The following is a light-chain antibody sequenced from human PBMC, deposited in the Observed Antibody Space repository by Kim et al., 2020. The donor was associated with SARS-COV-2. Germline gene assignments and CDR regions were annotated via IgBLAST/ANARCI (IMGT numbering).Light chain of an antibody. CDR2: KDS. CDR1: ALPKQY. CDR3: QSVDTSGPWV. J-gene: IGLJ3*02. Sequence: VAPGQTARITCSGDALPKQYAYWYQQKSGQAPVVVISKDSERPSGIPERFSGSSSGTTVTLTISGVQAEDEADYYCQSVDTSGPWVFGGGTKVTVL. V-gene: IGLV3-25*03.